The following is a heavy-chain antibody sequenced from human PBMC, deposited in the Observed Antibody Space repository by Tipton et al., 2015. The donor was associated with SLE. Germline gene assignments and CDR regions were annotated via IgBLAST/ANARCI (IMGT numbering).Heavy chain of an antibody. J-gene: IGHJ4*02. CDR1: GFTFSSYW. Sequence: SLRLSCAASGFTFSSYWMSWVRQAPGKGLEWVANIKQDGSEKYYVDSVKGRFTISRDNSKNTLYLQMNSLRAEDTAVYYCATSIAADYWGQGTLVTVSS. CDR2: IKQDGSEK. V-gene: IGHV3-7*01. CDR3: ATSIAADY. D-gene: IGHD6-6*01.